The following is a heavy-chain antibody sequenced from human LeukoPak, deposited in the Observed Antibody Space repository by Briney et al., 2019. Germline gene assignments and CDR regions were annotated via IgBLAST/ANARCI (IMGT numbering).Heavy chain of an antibody. CDR3: ATELGYCSGGSCP. CDR1: GFTFSNYR. J-gene: IGHJ5*02. D-gene: IGHD2-15*01. V-gene: IGHV3-21*01. Sequence: GGSLRLSCAASGFTFSNYRMNWVRQAPGKGLEWVSSISSGSKYIYYADSVRGRFTIFRDNAKNSLYLQMNSLRAEDTAVYYCATELGYCSGGSCPWGQGTLVAVSS. CDR2: ISSGSKYI.